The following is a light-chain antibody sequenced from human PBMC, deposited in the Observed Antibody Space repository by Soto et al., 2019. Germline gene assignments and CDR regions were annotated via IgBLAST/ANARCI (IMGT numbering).Light chain of an antibody. J-gene: IGKJ1*01. V-gene: IGKV1-39*01. CDR2: AAS. Sequence: DIQMTQSPSSLSTSVGDRVTITCRASQSITNYLNWYQQKPGRVPKLLIYAASRLQSGVPSRFSGRASGTDFSLTISSLQPEDFATYYCQQSYITPWTFGQGTKVEIK. CDR3: QQSYITPWT. CDR1: QSITNY.